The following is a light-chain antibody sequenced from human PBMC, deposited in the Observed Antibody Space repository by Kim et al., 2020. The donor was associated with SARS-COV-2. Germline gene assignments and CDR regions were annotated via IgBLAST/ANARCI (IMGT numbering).Light chain of an antibody. J-gene: IGKJ5*01. CDR3: QQHNSRPLT. CDR1: QSVNND. Sequence: GSLGQRATVSCRASQSVNNDLAWYQQKPGQAPRLLIYGASSRATGIPARFSGSGSGTEFTLTISSLQSEDSAVYYCQQHNSRPLTFGQGTRLEIK. CDR2: GAS. V-gene: IGKV3-15*01.